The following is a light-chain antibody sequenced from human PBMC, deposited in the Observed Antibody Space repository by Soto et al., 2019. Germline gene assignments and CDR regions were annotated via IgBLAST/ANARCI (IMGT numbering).Light chain of an antibody. CDR1: QSVSSSY. V-gene: IGKV3-20*01. CDR3: QQYGSSPRT. CDR2: GAS. J-gene: IGKJ1*01. Sequence: EIVLTQSPCTLSLYSGERATLSCRASQSVSSSYLAWYQQKPGQAPRLLIYGASSRATGIPDRFSGSGSGTDFTLTISRLEPEDFAVYYCQQYGSSPRTFGQGTKVDIK.